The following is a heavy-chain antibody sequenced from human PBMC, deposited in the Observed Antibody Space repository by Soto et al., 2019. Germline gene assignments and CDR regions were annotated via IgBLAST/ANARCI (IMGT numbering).Heavy chain of an antibody. V-gene: IGHV3-23*01. J-gene: IGHJ4*02. CDR1: GFTFSTYA. CDR2: IRDSDSGGST. CDR3: AKVRVGIDVDFDY. D-gene: IGHD2-21*01. Sequence: AGGSLRLSCAASGFTFSTYAMSWVRQAPAKGLEWVSTIRDSDSGGSTFYADSVKGRFTISRDDSKNTLYLQMSSLRAEDTAMYYCAKVRVGIDVDFDYWGQGALVTVSS.